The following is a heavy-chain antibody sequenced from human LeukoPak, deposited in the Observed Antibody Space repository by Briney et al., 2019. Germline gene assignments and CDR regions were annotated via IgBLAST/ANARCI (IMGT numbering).Heavy chain of an antibody. J-gene: IGHJ5*02. CDR3: ARWGRYCSSTSCEFSGFDP. D-gene: IGHD2-2*01. V-gene: IGHV1-18*01. CDR2: ISANNGNT. CDR1: AYTFTSYG. Sequence: SMTLSCHPSAYTFTSYGISWVRHPPRHWIEWMGWISANNGNTNYTQKLQGRATMTTDTPTSTAYMELRSLRSDETAVYYCARWGRYCSSTSCEFSGFDPWGQGTVVTVSS.